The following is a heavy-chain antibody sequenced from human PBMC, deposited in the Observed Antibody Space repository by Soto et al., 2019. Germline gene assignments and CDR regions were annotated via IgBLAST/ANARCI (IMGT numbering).Heavy chain of an antibody. V-gene: IGHV5-51*01. J-gene: IGHJ6*03. D-gene: IGHD2-2*01. CDR2: SYPGDSDT. Sequence: EVQLVQSGAEVKKPGESLKISCKGSGYSFTSYWIGWVRQMPGKGLEWMGISYPGDSDTRYSPSFQGQVTSSADKTISTAYLQWSSLKASDTAMYYCANQDIVVVPAAQYYYYMDVWGKGTTVTVSS. CDR3: ANQDIVVVPAAQYYYYMDV. CDR1: GYSFTSYW.